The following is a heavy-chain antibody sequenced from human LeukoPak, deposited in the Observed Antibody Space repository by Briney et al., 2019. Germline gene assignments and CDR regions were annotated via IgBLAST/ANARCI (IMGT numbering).Heavy chain of an antibody. CDR3: GKEGGA. Sequence: GGSLRLSCEASGVTFSSYVMSWVRQAPGKGPEWVSGISGSGGGTYYADSVKGRFAISRDNSKNTLYLQMNSLKVEDTAIYYCGKEGGAWGQGTKVTVSS. D-gene: IGHD3-16*01. J-gene: IGHJ5*02. CDR1: GVTFSSYV. V-gene: IGHV3-23*01. CDR2: ISGSGGGT.